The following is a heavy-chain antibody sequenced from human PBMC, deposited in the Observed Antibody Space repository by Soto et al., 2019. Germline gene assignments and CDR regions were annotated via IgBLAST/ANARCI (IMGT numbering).Heavy chain of an antibody. D-gene: IGHD5-12*01. CDR3: VRGNTGYGNFDS. CDR2: ISTGGKAT. J-gene: IGHJ4*02. V-gene: IGHV3-74*01. CDR1: GFTFSSYW. Sequence: EVQLVESGGGLFQPGGSLRLSCAASGFTFSSYWMHWVRQAPGKGLVWVSRISTGGKATYYADSVKGRFTISRDNAKSTLYLQMNSLRDEDTAVYYCVRGNTGYGNFDSWGQGTLVTVSS.